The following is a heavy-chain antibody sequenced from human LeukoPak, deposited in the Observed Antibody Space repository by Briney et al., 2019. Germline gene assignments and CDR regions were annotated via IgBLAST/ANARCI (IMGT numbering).Heavy chain of an antibody. V-gene: IGHV1-46*01. Sequence: ASVKVSCKASGYTFTSYYMHWVRQAPGQGLEWMGIINPSGGSTSYAQKFQGRVAMTRDMSTSTVYMELSSLRSEDTAVYYCARDPSVGIAVAGNLFDYWGQGTLVTVSS. CDR2: INPSGGST. J-gene: IGHJ4*02. D-gene: IGHD6-19*01. CDR1: GYTFTSYY. CDR3: ARDPSVGIAVAGNLFDY.